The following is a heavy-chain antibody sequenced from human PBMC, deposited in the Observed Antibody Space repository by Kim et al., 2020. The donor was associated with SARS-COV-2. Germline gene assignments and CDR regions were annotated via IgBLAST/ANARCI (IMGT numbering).Heavy chain of an antibody. CDR3: ATGFCFGDSWFYFDS. CDR2: INTSSVST. Sequence: ASVKVSCKASGYIFTSYAIHWVRQAPGQGPEWMGIINTSSVSTSYAEKFQGRVTMTRDMSTNTVYMELRSLTSDDTAVYFCATGFCFGDSWFYFDSWGQG. CDR1: GYIFTSYA. V-gene: IGHV1-46*01. D-gene: IGHD2-21*02. J-gene: IGHJ4*02.